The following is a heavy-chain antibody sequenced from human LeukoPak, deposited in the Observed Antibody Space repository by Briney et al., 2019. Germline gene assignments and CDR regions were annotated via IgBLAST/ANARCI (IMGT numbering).Heavy chain of an antibody. CDR2: ISYDGSNK. CDR3: ARAGVQQQLVPVYFDY. Sequence: GGSLRLSCVASGFTFSSYAMHWVRQAPGKGLEWVAVISYDGSNKYYADSVKGRFTISRDNSKNTLYLQMNSLRAEDTAVYYCARAGVQQQLVPVYFDYWGQRTLVTVSS. CDR1: GFTFSSYA. J-gene: IGHJ4*02. D-gene: IGHD6-13*01. V-gene: IGHV3-30-3*01.